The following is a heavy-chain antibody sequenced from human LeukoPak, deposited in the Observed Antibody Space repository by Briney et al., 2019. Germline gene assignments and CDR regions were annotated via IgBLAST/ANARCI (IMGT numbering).Heavy chain of an antibody. D-gene: IGHD3-22*01. CDR3: ARGASYDTDAFDI. J-gene: IGHJ3*02. CDR2: INDSGST. Sequence: SETLSLTCTVSGGSISSYHWLWIRQPPGKGLEWIGYINDSGSTNYNPSLKSRVTISGDTSKNQFSLKLSSVTAADTAVFYCARGASYDTDAFDIWGQGTMVTVSS. CDR1: GGSISSYH. V-gene: IGHV4-59*01.